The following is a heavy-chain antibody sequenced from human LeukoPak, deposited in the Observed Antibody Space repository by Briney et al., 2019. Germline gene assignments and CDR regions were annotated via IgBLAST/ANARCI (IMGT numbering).Heavy chain of an antibody. CDR2: INPNSGGT. J-gene: IGHJ4*02. Sequence: GASVKVSCKASGYTFTGYYMHWVRQAPGQGLEWMGWINPNSGGTNYAQKFQGRVTMTRDTSISTAYMELSRLRSDDTAVYYCARGRLGYSGYSLIDYWGQGTLVTVSS. D-gene: IGHD5-12*01. CDR1: GYTFTGYY. V-gene: IGHV1-2*02. CDR3: ARGRLGYSGYSLIDY.